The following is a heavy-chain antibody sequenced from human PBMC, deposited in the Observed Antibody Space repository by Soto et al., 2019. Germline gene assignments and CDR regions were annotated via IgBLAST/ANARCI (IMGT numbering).Heavy chain of an antibody. CDR1: GGTFNNFA. CDR3: ATATISPVSATLYHYGMDV. J-gene: IGHJ6*02. V-gene: IGHV1-69*01. CDR2: IMPVFHTT. Sequence: QVQLVQSGAEVKKPGSSVKVSCQASGGTFNNFAFTWVRQAPGHGLEWLGGIMPVFHTTNIAQTFQDRLTVTADDFTTTVYMEMTSLRYDDTAVYYCATATISPVSATLYHYGMDVWGQGTTVTVSS. D-gene: IGHD6-25*01.